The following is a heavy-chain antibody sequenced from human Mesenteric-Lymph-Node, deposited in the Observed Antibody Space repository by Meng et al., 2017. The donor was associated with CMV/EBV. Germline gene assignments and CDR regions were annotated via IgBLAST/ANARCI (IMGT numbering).Heavy chain of an antibody. CDR1: GGSISSSSYY. V-gene: IGHV4-39*07. Sequence: SETLSLTCTVSGGSISSSSYYWGWIRQPPGKGLEWIGSIFYSGSTYYNPSLKSRVTISVDTSKNQFSLKLSSVTAADTAVYYCASPATTDYDFWSGYWRAFDIWGQGTMVTVSS. J-gene: IGHJ3*02. CDR2: IFYSGST. CDR3: ASPATTDYDFWSGYWRAFDI. D-gene: IGHD3-3*01.